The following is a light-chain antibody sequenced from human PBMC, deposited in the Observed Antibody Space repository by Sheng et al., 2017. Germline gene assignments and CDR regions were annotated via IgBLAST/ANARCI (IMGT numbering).Light chain of an antibody. V-gene: IGKV1-12*02. Sequence: IQMTQAPSSVSASVGDRVSISCRASEEVSTWLAWYQQKPGXAPKLLVYAASSLHPGVPSRFSATGSGTNFSLIIGSLQPEDFATYYCQQAYSFPSTFGGGTKVE. CDR1: EEVSTW. CDR2: AAS. CDR3: QQAYSFPST. J-gene: IGKJ4*01.